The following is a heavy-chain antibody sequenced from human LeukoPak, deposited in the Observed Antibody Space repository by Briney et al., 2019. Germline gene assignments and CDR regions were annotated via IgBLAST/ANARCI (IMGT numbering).Heavy chain of an antibody. Sequence: GGSLRLSCAASGFTFSSYEMNWVRQAPGKGLEWVSYISSSGSTIYYADSVKGRFTISRDNAKNSLYLQMNSLRAEDTAVYYCARDSRRFRFGELHWARFDYWGQGTLVTVSS. D-gene: IGHD3-10*01. V-gene: IGHV3-48*03. CDR2: ISSSGSTI. CDR1: GFTFSSYE. J-gene: IGHJ4*02. CDR3: ARDSRRFRFGELHWARFDY.